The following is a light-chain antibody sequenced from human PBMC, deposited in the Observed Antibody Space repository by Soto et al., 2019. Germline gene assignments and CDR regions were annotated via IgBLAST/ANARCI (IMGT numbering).Light chain of an antibody. V-gene: IGLV2-8*01. CDR2: EVT. CDR3: SSYAGSNNFVV. CDR1: SSDVGTYNY. Sequence: QSVLTQPPSASGSLGQSVTISCTGSSSDVGTYNYVSWYQQYPGKATKLMIYEVTKRPSGVPDRFSGSKSGNTASLTVSGLQADDEADYYCSSYAGSNNFVVFGGGTQLTVL. J-gene: IGLJ7*01.